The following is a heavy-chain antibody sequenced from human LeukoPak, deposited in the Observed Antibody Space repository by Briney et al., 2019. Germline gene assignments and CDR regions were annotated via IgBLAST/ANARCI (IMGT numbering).Heavy chain of an antibody. CDR3: ARAYEYSSSWYFDY. J-gene: IGHJ4*02. CDR1: GYSISSGYY. D-gene: IGHD6-13*01. V-gene: IGHV4-38-2*02. Sequence: SETLSLTCTVSGYSISSGYYWGWIRPPPGKGLEWIGSIYHSGSTYYNPSLKSRVTISVDTSKNQFSLKLSSVTAADTAVYYCARAYEYSSSWYFDYWGQGTLVTVSS. CDR2: IYHSGST.